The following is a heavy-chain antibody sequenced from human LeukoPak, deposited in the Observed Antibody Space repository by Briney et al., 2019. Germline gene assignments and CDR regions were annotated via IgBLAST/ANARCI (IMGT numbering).Heavy chain of an antibody. CDR3: AKPDAPDYYGFTDY. CDR1: GFTFSSYA. Sequence: PGGSLRLSCAASGFTFSSYAMGWVRQAPGQGLGLVSAISGSGGSTYYDGSLKGRFTISRDNSKNTLYLQMNSLRAEDTAVYYCAKPDAPDYYGFTDYGGQGTLVTVSS. V-gene: IGHV3-23*01. CDR2: ISGSGGST. D-gene: IGHD3-10*01. J-gene: IGHJ4*02.